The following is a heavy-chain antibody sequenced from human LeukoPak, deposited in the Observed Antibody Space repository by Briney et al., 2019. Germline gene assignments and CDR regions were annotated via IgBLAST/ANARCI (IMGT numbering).Heavy chain of an antibody. CDR3: ARMNYVSTGWGAPFDY. J-gene: IGHJ4*02. CDR2: INGDGSNI. D-gene: IGHD1-7*01. Sequence: GGSLRLSCAAYEFTFRSYWMHWVRQAPGKGLVWVSRINGDGSNITYADSVKGRFIISRDNAKNLLFLQMNSLRAEDTAVYYCARMNYVSTGWGAPFDYWGQGTLVTVSS. CDR1: EFTFRSYW. V-gene: IGHV3-74*03.